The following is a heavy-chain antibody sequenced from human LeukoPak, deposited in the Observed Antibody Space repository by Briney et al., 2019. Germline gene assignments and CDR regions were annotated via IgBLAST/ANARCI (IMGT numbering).Heavy chain of an antibody. V-gene: IGHV1-8*02. CDR1: GYTFTSYG. Sequence: ASVKVSCKASGYTFTSYGISWVRQATGQGLERMGWMNPNSGNTGYAQKFQGKVTMTRNTSISTAYMELSSLRSEDTAVYYCAVGYCSGGSCTDAFDIWGQGTMVTVSS. CDR3: AVGYCSGGSCTDAFDI. CDR2: MNPNSGNT. D-gene: IGHD2-15*01. J-gene: IGHJ3*02.